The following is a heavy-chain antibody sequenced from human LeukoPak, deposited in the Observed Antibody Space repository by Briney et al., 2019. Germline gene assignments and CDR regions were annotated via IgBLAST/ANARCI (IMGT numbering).Heavy chain of an antibody. Sequence: ASVKVSCRASGYTSTTYGISWVRQAPGQGLEWMGWTYNSYTHYAQTLRDRLTMTTDTSTSTSYMELRSLRSDDTAVYYCARALAQGGSFDLYYFDSWGQGSLVTVSS. D-gene: IGHD3-9*01. CDR3: ARALAQGGSFDLYYFDS. CDR1: GYTSTTYG. J-gene: IGHJ4*02. CDR2: TYNSYT. V-gene: IGHV1-18*01.